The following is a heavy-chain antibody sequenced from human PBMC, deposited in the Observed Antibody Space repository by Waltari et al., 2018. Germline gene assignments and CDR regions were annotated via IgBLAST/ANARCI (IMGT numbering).Heavy chain of an antibody. V-gene: IGHV4-39*01. CDR2: IYYSGST. D-gene: IGHD3-22*01. CDR1: GGSISSSSYY. Sequence: QLQLQESGPGLVKPSETLSLTCTVSGGSISSSSYYWGWIRQPPGKGLEWIGSIYYSGSTYYNPSLKSRVTMSVDTSKNQFSLKLSSVTAADTAVYYCARPKTHYDSSGYKGGDAFDIWGQGTMVTVSS. J-gene: IGHJ3*02. CDR3: ARPKTHYDSSGYKGGDAFDI.